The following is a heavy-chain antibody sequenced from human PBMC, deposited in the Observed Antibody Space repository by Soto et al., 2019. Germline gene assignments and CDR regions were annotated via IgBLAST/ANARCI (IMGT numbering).Heavy chain of an antibody. CDR1: GFTFSSYG. Sequence: GGSLRLSCAASGFTFSSYGMHWVRQAPGKGLEWVAVISYDGSNKYYADSVKGRFTISRDNSKNTLYLQMNSLRAEDTAVYYCAKDRAYYDSSVAFDYWGQGTLVTVSS. CDR3: AKDRAYYDSSVAFDY. D-gene: IGHD3-22*01. CDR2: ISYDGSNK. J-gene: IGHJ4*02. V-gene: IGHV3-30*18.